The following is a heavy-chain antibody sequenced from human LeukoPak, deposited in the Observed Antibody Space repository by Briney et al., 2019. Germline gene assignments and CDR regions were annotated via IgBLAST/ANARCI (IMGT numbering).Heavy chain of an antibody. CDR1: GGSISIYY. Sequence: SETQSLTCTVSGGSISIYYWSWTRQPPGEGLEWIGYIYYRGNTNYNPSLKSRVTISVDTSKHQYSLTLSSVTVADTDVYYCARLTTVTPRTAFDIWGQGTLVTVSS. CDR3: ARLTTVTPRTAFDI. CDR2: IYYRGNT. D-gene: IGHD4-17*01. V-gene: IGHV4-59*01. J-gene: IGHJ3*02.